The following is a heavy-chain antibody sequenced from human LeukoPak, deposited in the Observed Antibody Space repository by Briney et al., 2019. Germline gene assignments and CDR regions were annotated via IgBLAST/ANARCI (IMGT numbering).Heavy chain of an antibody. CDR2: ISGSGGST. J-gene: IGHJ4*02. CDR1: GGSISSSSYY. D-gene: IGHD6-19*01. CDR3: AREGIAVAGHFDY. V-gene: IGHV3-23*01. Sequence: ETLSLTCTVSGGSISSSSYYWGWIRQPPGKGLEWVSAISGSGGSTYYADSVKGRFTISRDNSKNTLYLQMNSLRAEDTAVYYCAREGIAVAGHFDYWGQGTLVTVSS.